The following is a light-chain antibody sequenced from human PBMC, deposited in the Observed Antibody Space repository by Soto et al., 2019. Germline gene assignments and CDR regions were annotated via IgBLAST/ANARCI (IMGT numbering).Light chain of an antibody. CDR1: HFVSSR. J-gene: IGKJ1*01. Sequence: EIVVTQSPATLSASPGERVTLSCRASHFVSSRLAWYQQRPGQVPRLLIYDTSTRAAGISARFSGSGSGTEFTLTIRSLQSEDFAVYYCQEYIHWPPGMFGPGTTVDIK. CDR2: DTS. CDR3: QEYIHWPPGM. V-gene: IGKV3-15*01.